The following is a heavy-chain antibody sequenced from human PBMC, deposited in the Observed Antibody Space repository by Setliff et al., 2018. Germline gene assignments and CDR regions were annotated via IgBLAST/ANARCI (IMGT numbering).Heavy chain of an antibody. CDR3: ARDLVWFGELLDLPGYYFDY. J-gene: IGHJ4*02. D-gene: IGHD3-10*01. Sequence: ASVKVSCKASGYTFTNYAMSWVRQAPGQGLEWMGWINAGNGNTKYSQKFQGRVTITRDTSASTAYMELSSLRSEDTAVYYCARDLVWFGELLDLPGYYFDYWGQGTLVTVSS. V-gene: IGHV1-3*01. CDR1: GYTFTNYA. CDR2: INAGNGNT.